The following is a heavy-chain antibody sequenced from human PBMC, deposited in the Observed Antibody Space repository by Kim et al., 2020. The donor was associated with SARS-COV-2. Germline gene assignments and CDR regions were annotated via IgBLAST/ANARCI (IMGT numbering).Heavy chain of an antibody. Sequence: GGSLRLSCAASGFTFSSYAMHWVRQAPGKGLEWVAVISYDGSNKYYVDSVKGRFTISRDNSKNTLYLQMNSLRAEDTAVYYCARDEVQGGIYGMDVWGQG. CDR2: ISYDGSNK. V-gene: IGHV3-30*04. CDR1: GFTFSSYA. CDR3: ARDEVQGGIYGMDV. J-gene: IGHJ6*02. D-gene: IGHD3-10*01.